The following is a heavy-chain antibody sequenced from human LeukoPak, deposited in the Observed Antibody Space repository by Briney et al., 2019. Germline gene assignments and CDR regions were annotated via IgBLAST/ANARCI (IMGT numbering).Heavy chain of an antibody. CDR3: ARVFTMVRGVHWFDP. V-gene: IGHV4-30-4*01. CDR2: IYYSGST. J-gene: IGHJ5*02. CDR1: GGSISSGDYY. D-gene: IGHD3-10*01. Sequence: PSETLSLTCTVSGGSISSGDYYWSWIRQPPGKGLEWIGYIYYSGSTYYNPSLKSRVTISVDTSKNQFSLKLSSVTAADTAVYYCARVFTMVRGVHWFDPWGQGTLVTVSS.